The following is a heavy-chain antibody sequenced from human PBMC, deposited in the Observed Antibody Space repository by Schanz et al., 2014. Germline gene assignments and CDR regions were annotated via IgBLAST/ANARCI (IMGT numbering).Heavy chain of an antibody. J-gene: IGHJ6*03. CDR2: ISSSGSTI. CDR1: GFTFSDFY. Sequence: QVQLVDSGGGLVKPGGSLRLSCAASGFTFSDFYMTWIRQAPGKGLEWVSDISSSGSTIYYADSVKGRFTISRDNAKNSLYLQMNSLRAEDTAVYYCARPSDSSWYMDVWGKGTTVTVSS. V-gene: IGHV3-11*04. CDR3: ARPSDSSWYMDV. D-gene: IGHD2-21*02.